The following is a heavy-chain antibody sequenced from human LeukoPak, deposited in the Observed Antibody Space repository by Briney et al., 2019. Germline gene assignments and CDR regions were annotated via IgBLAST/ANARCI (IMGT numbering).Heavy chain of an antibody. J-gene: IGHJ4*02. D-gene: IGHD3-10*01. CDR2: INPNSGGT. CDR1: GYTSTGYY. V-gene: IGHV1-2*02. Sequence: ASVKVSCKASGYTSTGYYMHWVRQAPGQGLEWMGWINPNSGGTNYAQKFQGRVTMTRDTSISTAYMELSRLRPDDTAVYYCARVVGSGSYDYWGQGTLVTVSS. CDR3: ARVVGSGSYDY.